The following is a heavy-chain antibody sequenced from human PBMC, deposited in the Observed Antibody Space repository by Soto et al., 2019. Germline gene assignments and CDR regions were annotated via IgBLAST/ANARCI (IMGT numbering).Heavy chain of an antibody. J-gene: IGHJ6*02. CDR1: GGTFSSYA. CDR3: AREGRKRSSWPYYYYGMDV. Sequence: QVQLVQSGAEVKKPGSSVKVSCKASGGTFSSYAISWVRQAPGQGLEWMGGIIPIFGTANYAQKFKGRVTITADESTHTAYMELRSQRSEDTAVYYCAREGRKRSSWPYYYYGMDVWGQGNTVTVSS. CDR2: IIPIFGTA. D-gene: IGHD6-13*01. V-gene: IGHV1-69*01.